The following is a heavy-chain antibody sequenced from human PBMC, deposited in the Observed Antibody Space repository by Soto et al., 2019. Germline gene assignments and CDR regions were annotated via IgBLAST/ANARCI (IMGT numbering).Heavy chain of an antibody. Sequence: PGGSLRLSCAASGFTVSSNYISWVRQAPGKGLEWVSVIYSGGATYYADSVKGRFTISRDNSKNTLYLQMNSLRAEDTAVYYCARDADYPGGIDFWGQGTLVTVSS. CDR1: GFTVSSNY. CDR3: ARDADYPGGIDF. D-gene: IGHD4-17*01. V-gene: IGHV3-66*01. J-gene: IGHJ4*02. CDR2: IYSGGAT.